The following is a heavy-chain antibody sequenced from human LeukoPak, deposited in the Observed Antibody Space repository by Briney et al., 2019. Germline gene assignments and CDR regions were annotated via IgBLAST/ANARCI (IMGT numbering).Heavy chain of an antibody. CDR1: GFTFDDYT. V-gene: IGHV3-43*01. CDR2: ISWDGGST. J-gene: IGHJ4*02. CDR3: AKKGSGWYFDY. D-gene: IGHD6-19*01. Sequence: GGPLRLSCAASGFTFDDYTMHSVRQAPEKGLEWVSLISWDGGSTYYADSVKGRFTISRDNSKNSLYLQMNSLRTEDTALYYCAKKGSGWYFDYWGQGTLVTVSS.